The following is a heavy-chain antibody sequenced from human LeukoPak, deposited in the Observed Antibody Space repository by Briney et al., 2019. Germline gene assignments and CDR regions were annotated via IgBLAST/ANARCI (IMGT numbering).Heavy chain of an antibody. Sequence: GASVKVSCKASGYTFTSYDINWVRQATGQGLEWMGWMNPNSGNTVYAQKFQGRVTMTRNTSISTAYMDLSSLRSEDTAVHYCAGGYIYSRGYYFDYWGQGTLVTVSS. V-gene: IGHV1-8*01. CDR2: MNPNSGNT. D-gene: IGHD3-22*01. CDR1: GYTFTSYD. CDR3: AGGYIYSRGYYFDY. J-gene: IGHJ4*02.